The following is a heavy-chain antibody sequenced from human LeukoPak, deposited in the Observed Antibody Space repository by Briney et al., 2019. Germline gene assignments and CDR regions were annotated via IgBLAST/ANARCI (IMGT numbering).Heavy chain of an antibody. V-gene: IGHV3-23*01. CDR2: VRASGVGT. J-gene: IGHJ4*02. CDR1: GFTFSDHV. D-gene: IGHD1-26*01. CDR3: ARDKIVGATNFDY. Sequence: GGSLRLSCAASGFTFSDHVMSWVRQAPGKGLEWVSSVRASGVGTHYADSVKGRFTISRDNAKNSLYLQMNSLRAEDTAVYYCARDKIVGATNFDYWGQGTLVTVSS.